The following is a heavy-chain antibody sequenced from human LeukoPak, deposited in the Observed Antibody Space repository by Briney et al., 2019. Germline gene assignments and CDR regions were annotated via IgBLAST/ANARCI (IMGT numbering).Heavy chain of an antibody. V-gene: IGHV4-39*01. D-gene: IGHD3-16*02. J-gene: IGHJ4*02. CDR3: ARTYDYVWGSYRYPFDY. CDR1: GGSISSSSYY. CDR2: IHYSGST. Sequence: SETLSLTCTVSGGSISSSSYYWGWIRQPPGKGLEWIGSIHYSGSTYYNPSLKSRVTISVDTSKNQFSLKLSSVTAADTAVYYCARTYDYVWGSYRYPFDYWGQGTLVTVSS.